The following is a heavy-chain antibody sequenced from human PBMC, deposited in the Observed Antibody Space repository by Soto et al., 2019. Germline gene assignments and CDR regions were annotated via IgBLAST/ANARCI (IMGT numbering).Heavy chain of an antibody. CDR2: IYHSGST. J-gene: IGHJ1*01. D-gene: IGHD4-17*01. Sequence: SKTRSDTRSGRSAATMSQYYRGSTGRPPGKGLEWIGSIYHSGSTYYNPSLKSRVTISVDTSKNQFSLKLSSVTAADTAVYYCARMGMEEYGDYVNLHSFATRGQ. CDR1: SAATMSQYY. V-gene: IGHV4-38-2*01. CDR3: ARMGMEEYGDYVNLHSFAT.